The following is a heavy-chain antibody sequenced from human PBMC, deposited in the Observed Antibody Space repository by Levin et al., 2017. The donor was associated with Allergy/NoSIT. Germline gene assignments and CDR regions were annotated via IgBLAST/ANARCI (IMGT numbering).Heavy chain of an antibody. J-gene: IGHJ4*02. V-gene: IGHV3-23*01. Sequence: PGGSLRLSCAVSGFTFSSYAMSWVRQAPGKGLEWVSAISGSGANTFYADSVKGRFTISRDNSKNTLYLQMNSLRVEDTALYYCAKKKNWNALYFDYWGQGTLVTVSS. CDR2: ISGSGANT. D-gene: IGHD1-1*01. CDR1: GFTFSSYA. CDR3: AKKKNWNALYFDY.